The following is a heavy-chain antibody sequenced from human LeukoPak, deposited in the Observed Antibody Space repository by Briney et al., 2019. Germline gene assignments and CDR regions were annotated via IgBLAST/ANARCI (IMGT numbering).Heavy chain of an antibody. Sequence: GGSLRLSCAASGFTFSSYGMHWVRQAPGKGLEWVAVISYDGSNKYYADSVKGRFTISRDNPKNTLYLQMNSLRAEDTAVYYCAKVFKLRLTVTRAFDYWGQGTLVTVSS. J-gene: IGHJ4*02. CDR1: GFTFSSYG. D-gene: IGHD4-17*01. CDR2: ISYDGSNK. V-gene: IGHV3-30*18. CDR3: AKVFKLRLTVTRAFDY.